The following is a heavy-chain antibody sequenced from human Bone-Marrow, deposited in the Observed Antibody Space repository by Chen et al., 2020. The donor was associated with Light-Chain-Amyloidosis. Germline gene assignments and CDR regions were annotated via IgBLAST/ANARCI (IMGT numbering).Heavy chain of an antibody. J-gene: IGHJ4*02. Sequence: EVQLVESGGGLVKPGGSLRLSCATSGFNFSSFGMSWVRRAPGKGLEWVSTVSGSTVSTYYAGAVKGRFIISRDNSKSTLYLQMNSLRAGDTAVYFCTRKGGYFDFWGQGSLVTVSS. V-gene: IGHV3-23*04. CDR1: GFNFSSFG. D-gene: IGHD3-10*01. CDR3: TRKGGYFDF. CDR2: VSGSTVST.